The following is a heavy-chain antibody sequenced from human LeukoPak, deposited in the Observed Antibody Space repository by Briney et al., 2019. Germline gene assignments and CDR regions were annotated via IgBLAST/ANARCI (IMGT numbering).Heavy chain of an antibody. CDR3: ARVTKDPYDFWSGNRGYFDY. D-gene: IGHD3-3*01. CDR2: IHPSGML. V-gene: IGHV4-30-4*08. J-gene: IGHJ4*02. CDR1: GASFNSDDQY. Sequence: SQTLSLTCTVSGASFNSDDQYWNWIRQSPGKGLEWIGSIHPSGMLYNNPSLKSRVTISVDTSKNQFSLKLSSVTAADTAVYYCARVTKDPYDFWSGNRGYFDYWGQGTLVTVSS.